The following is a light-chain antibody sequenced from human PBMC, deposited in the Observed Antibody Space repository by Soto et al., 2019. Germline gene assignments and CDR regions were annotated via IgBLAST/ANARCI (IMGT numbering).Light chain of an antibody. CDR2: SNN. CDR3: VAWDDSLNGLV. V-gene: IGLV1-44*01. CDR1: NSNIGSNI. Sequence: QSVLTQPPSASGTPGQRVTISCSGSNSNIGSNIVNWYQQLPGTAPKLLIHSNNHRPSGVPDRFSGSKSDTSASLAISGLQTEDEADYYCVAWDDSLNGLVFGGGTKVTVL. J-gene: IGLJ2*01.